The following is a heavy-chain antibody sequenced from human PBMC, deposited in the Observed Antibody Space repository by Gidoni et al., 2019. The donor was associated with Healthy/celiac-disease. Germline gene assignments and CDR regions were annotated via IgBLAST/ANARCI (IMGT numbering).Heavy chain of an antibody. CDR1: GGTFSSYA. J-gene: IGHJ5*02. CDR3: ARGHYDSSGALIGWFDP. CDR2: IIPIFGTA. Sequence: QVQLVQSGAEVKKRGSSVKDPGKASGGTFSSYAISWVRQAPGQGLEWMGGIIPIFGTANYAQKFQGRVTITADESTSTAYMELSSLRSEDTAVYYCARGHYDSSGALIGWFDPWGQGTLVTVSS. D-gene: IGHD3-22*01. V-gene: IGHV1-69*01.